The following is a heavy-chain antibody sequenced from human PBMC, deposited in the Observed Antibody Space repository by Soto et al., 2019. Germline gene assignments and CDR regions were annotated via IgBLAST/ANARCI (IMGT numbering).Heavy chain of an antibody. V-gene: IGHV1-69*01. Sequence: QVQLVQSGAEVKKPGSSVKVSCKASGGTFSSYAISWVRQAPGQGLEWMGGIIPIFGTANYAQKFQGRVTITADESTSTAYMELSSLRSEDTAVYFCASSPICTIFGVVSYYYGMEVCGQGTTVTVSS. CDR1: GGTFSSYA. CDR3: ASSPICTIFGVVSYYYGMEV. D-gene: IGHD3-3*01. CDR2: IIPIFGTA. J-gene: IGHJ6*02.